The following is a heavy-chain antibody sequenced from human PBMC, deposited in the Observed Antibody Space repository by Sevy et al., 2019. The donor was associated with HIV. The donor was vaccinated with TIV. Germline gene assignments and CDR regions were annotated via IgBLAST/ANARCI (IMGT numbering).Heavy chain of an antibody. J-gene: IGHJ4*02. CDR2: IKEDGSVK. V-gene: IGHV3-7*01. CDR3: ARGNNVLGEGDY. Sequence: GGSLRLSCVASGFTFSNHWLTWVRQAPGKGLEWVANIKEDGSVKAYVDSVRGRSIISRDNVKSSLYLEMTSLRAEDTALYYCARGNNVLGEGDYWGQGTLVTVSS. D-gene: IGHD3-10*01. CDR1: GFTFSNHW.